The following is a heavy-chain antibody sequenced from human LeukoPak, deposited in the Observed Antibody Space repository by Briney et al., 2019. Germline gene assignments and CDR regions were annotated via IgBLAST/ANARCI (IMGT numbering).Heavy chain of an antibody. Sequence: PGGSLRLSCAASGFTFSSYAMSWVRQAPGKGLEWVSAISGSGGSTYYADSVKGRFTISRDNSKNTLYLQMNSLRAEDTAVYHCAKIVGYYGSGSYSHFDYWGQGTLVTVSS. J-gene: IGHJ4*02. V-gene: IGHV3-23*01. CDR3: AKIVGYYGSGSYSHFDY. D-gene: IGHD3-10*01. CDR1: GFTFSSYA. CDR2: ISGSGGST.